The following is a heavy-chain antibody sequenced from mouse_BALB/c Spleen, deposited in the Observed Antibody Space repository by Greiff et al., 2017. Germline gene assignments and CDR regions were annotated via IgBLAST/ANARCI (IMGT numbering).Heavy chain of an antibody. CDR2: INPYNDGT. V-gene: IGHV1-14*01. J-gene: IGHJ4*01. Sequence: VQLQQSGPELVKPGASVKLSCKASGYTFTSYVMHWVKQKPGQGLEWIGYINPYNDGTKYNEKFKGKATLTSDKSSSTAYMELSSLTSEDSAVYYCARENYYGAMDYWGQGTSVTVSS. D-gene: IGHD2-1*01. CDR3: ARENYYGAMDY. CDR1: GYTFTSYV.